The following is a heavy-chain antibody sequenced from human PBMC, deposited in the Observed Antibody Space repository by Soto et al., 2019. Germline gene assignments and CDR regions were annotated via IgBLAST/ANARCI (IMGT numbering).Heavy chain of an antibody. J-gene: IGHJ4*02. Sequence: ESVGGVVQPGRSLRLSCAASGFTFSSYGMHWVRQAPGKGLEWVAVISYDGSNKYYADSVKGRFTISRDNSKNTLYLQMNSLRAEDTAVYYCAKDDYYGSGSCDYWGQGTLVTVSS. D-gene: IGHD3-10*01. CDR2: ISYDGSNK. CDR1: GFTFSSYG. V-gene: IGHV3-30*18. CDR3: AKDDYYGSGSCDY.